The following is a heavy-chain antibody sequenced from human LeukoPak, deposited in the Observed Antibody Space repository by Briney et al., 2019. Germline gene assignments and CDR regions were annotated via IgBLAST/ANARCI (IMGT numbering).Heavy chain of an antibody. CDR3: ARDLVLRGYSYGGLDY. D-gene: IGHD5-18*01. J-gene: IGHJ4*02. CDR1: GGTFSSYA. CDR2: IIPIFGTA. V-gene: IGHV1-69*05. Sequence: ASAKVSCKASGGTFSSYAISWVRQAPGQGLEWMGGIIPIFGTANYAQKFQGRVTITTDEPTSTAYMELSSLRSKDTAVYYCARDLVLRGYSYGGLDYWGQGTLVTVSS.